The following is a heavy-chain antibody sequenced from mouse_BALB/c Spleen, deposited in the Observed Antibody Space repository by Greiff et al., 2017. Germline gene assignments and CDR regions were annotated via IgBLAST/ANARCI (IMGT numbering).Heavy chain of an antibody. CDR2: ISSGGGST. CDR1: GFAFSSYD. Sequence: EVHLVESGGGLVKPGGSLKLSCAASGFAFSSYDMSWVRQTPEKRLEWVAYISSGGGSTYYPDTVKGRFTISRDNAKNTLYLQMSSLKSEDTAMYYCARAMGLRHAMDYWGQGTSVTVSS. J-gene: IGHJ4*01. D-gene: IGHD2-2*01. CDR3: ARAMGLRHAMDY. V-gene: IGHV5-12-1*01.